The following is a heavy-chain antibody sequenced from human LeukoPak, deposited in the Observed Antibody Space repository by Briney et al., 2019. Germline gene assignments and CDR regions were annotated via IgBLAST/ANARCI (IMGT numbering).Heavy chain of an antibody. CDR1: GFILNSYG. J-gene: IGHJ6*02. CDR3: ARDRHCVNGVCHSPAGMDV. V-gene: IGHV3-33*01. CDR2: IWFDGKNQ. Sequence: GGSLRLSCAASGFILNSYGMHWVRQAPGKGLEWVADIWFDGKNQHFAGSVRGRFAISRDNSKNTVYLQINSLRAEDTAVYYCARDRHCVNGVCHSPAGMDVWGQGTTVTVSS. D-gene: IGHD2-8*01.